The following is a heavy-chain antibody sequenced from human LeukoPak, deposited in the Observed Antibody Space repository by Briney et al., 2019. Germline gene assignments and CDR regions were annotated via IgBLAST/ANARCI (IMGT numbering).Heavy chain of an antibody. CDR1: GITFSSYW. D-gene: IGHD3-10*01. Sequence: GESLRLSCAVSGITFSSYWMSWVRQAPGKGLEWVASIKKDGSEKYYVDSVKGRFTISRDNAKNSLFLQMNSLRVEDTAVYYCARDNAYGSRTPGVSWGQGTLVTVSS. CDR3: ARDNAYGSRTPGVS. V-gene: IGHV3-7*01. J-gene: IGHJ5*02. CDR2: IKKDGSEK.